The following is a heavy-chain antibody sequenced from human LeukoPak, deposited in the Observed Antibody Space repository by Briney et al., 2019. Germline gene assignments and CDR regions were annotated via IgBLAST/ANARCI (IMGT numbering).Heavy chain of an antibody. D-gene: IGHD6-13*01. V-gene: IGHV3-21*01. CDR3: ARSASLIAAAGLI. CDR2: ISSSSSYI. J-gene: IGHJ3*02. Sequence: GGSLRLSCAASGFTFSSYGMHWVRQAPGKGLEWVSSISSSSSYIYYADSVKGRFTISRDNAKNSLYLQMNSLRAEDTAVYYCARSASLIAAAGLIWGQGTMVTVSS. CDR1: GFTFSSYG.